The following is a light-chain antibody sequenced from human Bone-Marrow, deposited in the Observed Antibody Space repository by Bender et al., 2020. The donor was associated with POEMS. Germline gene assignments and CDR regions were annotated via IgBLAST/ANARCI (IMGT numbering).Light chain of an antibody. CDR3: QSYDNSLGGWV. Sequence: QSVLIQPPSASGTPGQKVTISCTGTRSNLGAGYVVHWYQHTPGSAPKLLIFGNFNRASGIPSRFSGSKSGTSASLAITGLQAEDEGDYYCQSYDNSLGGWVFGGGTKLTVL. V-gene: IGLV1-40*01. J-gene: IGLJ3*02. CDR2: GNF. CDR1: RSNLGAGYV.